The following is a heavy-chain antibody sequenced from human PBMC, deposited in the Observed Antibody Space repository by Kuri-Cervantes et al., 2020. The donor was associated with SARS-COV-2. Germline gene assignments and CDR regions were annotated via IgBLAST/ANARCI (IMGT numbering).Heavy chain of an antibody. D-gene: IGHD3-3*01. CDR3: ARQGATTYYDFWSGYYPDWFDP. J-gene: IGHJ5*02. CDR2: INHSGST. CDR1: GGSFSGYY. V-gene: IGHV4-34*01. Sequence: GSLRLSCAVYGGSFSGYYWSWIRQPPGKGLEWIGEINHSGSTNYNPSLKSRVTISVDTSKNRFSLKLSSVTAADTAVYYCARQGATTYYDFWSGYYPDWFDPWGQGTLVTVSS.